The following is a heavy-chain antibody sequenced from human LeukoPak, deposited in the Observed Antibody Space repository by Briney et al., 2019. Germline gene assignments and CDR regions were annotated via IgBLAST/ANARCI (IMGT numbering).Heavy chain of an antibody. CDR3: TRYYDSRGPDYYYGMDV. Sequence: PGGSLRLSCAASGFTFSGSAMHWVRQASGKGLEWVGRIRSKANSYATAYAASVKGRFTISRDDSKNTAYLQMNSLKTEDTAVYYCTRYYDSRGPDYYYGMDVWGQGTTVTVSS. J-gene: IGHJ6*02. CDR2: IRSKANSYAT. CDR1: GFTFSGSA. D-gene: IGHD3-22*01. V-gene: IGHV3-73*01.